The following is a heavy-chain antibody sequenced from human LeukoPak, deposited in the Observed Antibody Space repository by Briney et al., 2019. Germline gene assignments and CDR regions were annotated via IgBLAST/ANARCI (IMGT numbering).Heavy chain of an antibody. V-gene: IGHV3-43*02. J-gene: IGHJ4*02. CDR2: ISGDGGST. Sequence: PGGSLRLSCAASGFTFDDYAMHWVRQAPGKGLEWVSLISGDGGSTYYADSVKDRFTISRDNSKNSLYLQMNSLRTEDTALYYCAPLLGYCSGGSCLADWGQGTLVTVSS. CDR3: APLLGYCSGGSCLAD. CDR1: GFTFDDYA. D-gene: IGHD2-15*01.